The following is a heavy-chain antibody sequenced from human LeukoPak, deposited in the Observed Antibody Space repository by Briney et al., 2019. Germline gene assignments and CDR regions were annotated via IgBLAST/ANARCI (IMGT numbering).Heavy chain of an antibody. CDR2: IYHSGST. Sequence: SETLSLTCTVSGYSISSGYYWGWIRQPPGKGLEWIGSIYHSGSTYYNPSLKSRVTISVDTSKNQFSLKLSSVTAADTAVYYCARGTSGSSTFFDYWGQGTLVTVSS. V-gene: IGHV4-38-2*02. CDR1: GYSISSGYY. D-gene: IGHD1-26*01. J-gene: IGHJ4*02. CDR3: ARGTSGSSTFFDY.